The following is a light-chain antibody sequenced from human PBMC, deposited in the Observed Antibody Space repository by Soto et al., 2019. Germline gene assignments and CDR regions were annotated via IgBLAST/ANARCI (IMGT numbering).Light chain of an antibody. V-gene: IGLV1-40*01. CDR2: G. CDR1: SSNIGAGYP. J-gene: IGLJ3*02. Sequence: QSVLTQPPSVSGAPGQRVTISCTGSSSNIGAGYPVHWYQQLPGTAPKLLVAGNRPSGVPVRFSVSKSGASASLAITGLQAEDEADYYCQSYDSSLSRRWVFGGGTKLTVL. CDR3: QSYDSSLSRRWV.